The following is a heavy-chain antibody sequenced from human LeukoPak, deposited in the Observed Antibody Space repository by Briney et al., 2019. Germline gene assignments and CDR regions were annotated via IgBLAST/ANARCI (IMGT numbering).Heavy chain of an antibody. CDR2: IDPSDSYT. V-gene: IGHV5-10-1*01. J-gene: IGHJ4*02. Sequence: GESLKISCKGSGCSFTSYWISWVRQMPGKGLEWMGRIDPSDSYTNYSPSFQGHVTISADKSISTAYLQWSSLKASDTAMYYCARHGEVAATPDNSGLDYWGQGTLVTVSS. CDR1: GCSFTSYW. D-gene: IGHD2-15*01. CDR3: ARHGEVAATPDNSGLDY.